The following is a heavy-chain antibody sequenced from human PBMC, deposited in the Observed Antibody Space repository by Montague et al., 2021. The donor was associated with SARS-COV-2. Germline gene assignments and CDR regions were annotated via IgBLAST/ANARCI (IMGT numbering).Heavy chain of an antibody. Sequence: TLSLTCAVSVGSISSGCYCWSWMPPRPGKGLEWIGYITYSGSTYYTPSLQGPVTISVDTSKNQFSLKLSSVTAADTAVYYCARATRAIVVLNWFDPWGQGTLVTVSS. CDR1: VGSISSGCYC. CDR2: ITYSGST. V-gene: IGHV4-31*11. CDR3: ARATRAIVVLNWFDP. D-gene: IGHD3-22*01. J-gene: IGHJ5*02.